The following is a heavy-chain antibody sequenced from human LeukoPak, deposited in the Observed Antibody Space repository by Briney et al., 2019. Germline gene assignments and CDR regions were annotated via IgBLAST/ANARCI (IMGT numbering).Heavy chain of an antibody. V-gene: IGHV3-15*01. CDR1: GFTFSTTW. D-gene: IGHD4-23*01. J-gene: IGHJ4*02. CDR3: TTESSPPRNGGY. CDR2: IKSKTDGGTT. Sequence: GGSLRLSCAASGFTFSTTWMGWVRQAPGKGLEWVGRIKSKTDGGTTDYAAPVKGRFTISRDDSKNTLYLQMNSLKTDDTAVYYCTTESSPPRNGGYWGQGTLVTVSS.